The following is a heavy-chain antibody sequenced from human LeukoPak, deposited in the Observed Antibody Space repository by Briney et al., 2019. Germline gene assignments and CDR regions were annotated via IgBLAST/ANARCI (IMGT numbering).Heavy chain of an antibody. Sequence: GGSLRLSCAASGFTFSNYWMTWVRQAPGKGLEWVSAISASGGHTYYADSVKGRFSISRDNFKNTLYLQMNSLRGEDTALYYCAKEMGNSQPFDYWGQGTLVTVSS. CDR2: ISASGGHT. J-gene: IGHJ4*02. D-gene: IGHD2/OR15-2a*01. V-gene: IGHV3-23*01. CDR3: AKEMGNSQPFDY. CDR1: GFTFSNYW.